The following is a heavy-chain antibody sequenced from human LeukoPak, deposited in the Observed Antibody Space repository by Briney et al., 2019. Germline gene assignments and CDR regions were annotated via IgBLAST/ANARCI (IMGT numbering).Heavy chain of an antibody. CDR3: ARDIRFGGFGAFDI. Sequence: SETLSLTCAVSGYSISSGYYWGWIRQPPGKGLEWIGSIYHSGSTYYNPSPKSRVTISVDTSKNQFSLKLSSVTAADTAVYYCARDIRFGGFGAFDIWGQGTMVTVSS. CDR2: IYHSGST. D-gene: IGHD3-10*01. J-gene: IGHJ3*02. CDR1: GYSISSGYY. V-gene: IGHV4-38-2*02.